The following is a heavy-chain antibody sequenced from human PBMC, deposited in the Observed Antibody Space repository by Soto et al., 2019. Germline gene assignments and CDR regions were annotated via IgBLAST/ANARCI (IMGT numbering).Heavy chain of an antibody. CDR3: ARSSREYSSSFGY. CDR1: GYTFTSYD. V-gene: IGHV1-8*01. D-gene: IGHD6-6*01. Sequence: QVQLVQSGAEVKKPGASVKVSCKASGYTFTSYDINWVRQATGQGLEGMGWMNPNSGNTGYSQKLQGRVTMTRNTSISTAYMELSSLRSEDTAVYYCARSSREYSSSFGYWGQGTLVTVSS. J-gene: IGHJ4*02. CDR2: MNPNSGNT.